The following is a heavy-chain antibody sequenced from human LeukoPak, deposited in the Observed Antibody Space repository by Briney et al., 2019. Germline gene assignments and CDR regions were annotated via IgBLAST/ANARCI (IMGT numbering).Heavy chain of an antibody. Sequence: GGSLRLSCAASGFIFDDYGMYWVRQAPGKGLEWVSLMSGDGGSTYYADSVKGRFTISRDNSKNSLYLQMNSLRTEDTALYYCAKDIGGSFTEYYYYCGMDVWGQGTTVTVSS. CDR1: GFIFDDYG. V-gene: IGHV3-43*02. J-gene: IGHJ6*02. CDR3: AKDIGGSFTEYYYYCGMDV. D-gene: IGHD1-26*01. CDR2: MSGDGGST.